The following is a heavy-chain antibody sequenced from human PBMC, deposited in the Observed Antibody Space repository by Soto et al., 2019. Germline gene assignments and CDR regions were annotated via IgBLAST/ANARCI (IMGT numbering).Heavy chain of an antibody. D-gene: IGHD1-26*01. J-gene: IGHJ6*03. Sequence: GGSLRLSCAASGFTFSNAWMSWVRQAPGKGLEWVGRIKSKTDGGRTDYAAPVKGRFTISIEESKNPLYLQMNSLKTADTAVYYCTTKSGRYYYYYYMDVWGQGTPVTVSS. CDR1: GFTFSNAW. V-gene: IGHV3-15*01. CDR2: IKSKTDGGRT. CDR3: TTKSGRYYYYYYMDV.